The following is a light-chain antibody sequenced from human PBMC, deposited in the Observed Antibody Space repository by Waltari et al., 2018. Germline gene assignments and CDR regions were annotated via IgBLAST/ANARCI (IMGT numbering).Light chain of an antibody. J-gene: IGKJ2*01. Sequence: DIVMTQSPDSLAVSLGERATINCQSSQSVLYSSNNKNYLAWYQQKPGQPPKLLIYWASTRESGVPDRFSGSGSGTDITLTISSLQAEDVAVYYCQQYYSIPYTFGQGTKLEIK. CDR3: QQYYSIPYT. CDR2: WAS. V-gene: IGKV4-1*01. CDR1: QSVLYSSNNKNY.